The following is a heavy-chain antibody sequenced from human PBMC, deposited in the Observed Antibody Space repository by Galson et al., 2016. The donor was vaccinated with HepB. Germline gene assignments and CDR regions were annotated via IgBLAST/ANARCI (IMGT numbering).Heavy chain of an antibody. CDR1: GYTFTAYY. Sequence: SVKVSCKASGYTFTAYYIHWVRQAPGQGLEWMGWIHPNNGGTNYAQKFRGRVTMTVDTSISSVYMEMERLRSDDTAMYYCARGFHYDLLSGVRYWGQGSLVTVSS. V-gene: IGHV1-2*02. CDR3: ARGFHYDLLSGVRY. CDR2: IHPNNGGT. D-gene: IGHD3-3*01. J-gene: IGHJ4*02.